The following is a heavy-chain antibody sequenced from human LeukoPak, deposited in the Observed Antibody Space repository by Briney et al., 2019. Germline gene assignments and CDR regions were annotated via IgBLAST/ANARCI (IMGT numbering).Heavy chain of an antibody. J-gene: IGHJ6*03. D-gene: IGHD3-3*01. CDR2: ISSSSSYI. CDR1: GFTFSSYS. V-gene: IGHV3-21*01. Sequence: GGSLRLSCAASGFTFSSYSMNWVRQAPGKGLEWVSSISSSSSYIYYADSVKGRFTISRDNAKNSLYLQMNSLRAEDTAVYYCARYDFWSGHIGYYYYMDVWGTGTTVTVSS. CDR3: ARYDFWSGHIGYYYYMDV.